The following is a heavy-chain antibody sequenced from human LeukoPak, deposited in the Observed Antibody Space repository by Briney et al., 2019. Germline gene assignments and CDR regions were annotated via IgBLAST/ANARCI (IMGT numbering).Heavy chain of an antibody. CDR3: ARRGLRPDYYYMDV. CDR1: GFTFSSYA. Sequence: GGSLRLSCAASGFTFSSYAMSWVRQAPGKGLEWVSASSGSGGSTYYADSVKGRFTISRDNPKNTLYLQMNSLRAEDTAVYYCARRGLRPDYYYMDVWGKGTTVTVSS. J-gene: IGHJ6*03. D-gene: IGHD3-3*01. V-gene: IGHV3-23*01. CDR2: SSGSGGST.